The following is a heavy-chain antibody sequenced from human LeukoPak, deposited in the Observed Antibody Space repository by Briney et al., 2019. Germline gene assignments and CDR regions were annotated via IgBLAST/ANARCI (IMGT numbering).Heavy chain of an antibody. CDR3: AKPFDPYYYYMDV. V-gene: IGHV3-74*01. CDR2: INSDGSST. CDR1: GFTFSRYW. J-gene: IGHJ6*03. D-gene: IGHD3-9*01. Sequence: PGGSLRLSCAASGFTFSRYWMHWVRQAPGKGLVWVSRINSDGSSTSYADSVKGRFTISRDNAKNTLYLQMNGLRAEDTAVYYCAKPFDPYYYYMDVWGKGTTVTIFS.